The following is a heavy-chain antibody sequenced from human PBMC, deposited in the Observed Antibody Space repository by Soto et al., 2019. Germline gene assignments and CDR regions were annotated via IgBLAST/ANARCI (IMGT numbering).Heavy chain of an antibody. CDR3: AKDALLPSYYDFWSGYSTVNWFDP. V-gene: IGHV3-30*18. D-gene: IGHD3-3*01. CDR1: GFTFSSYG. Sequence: HLGGSLRLSCAASGFTFSSYGMHWVRQAPGKGLEWVAVISYDGSNKYYADSVKGRFTISRDNSKNTLYLQMNSLRAEDTAVYYCAKDALLPSYYDFWSGYSTVNWFDPWGQGTLVTVS. CDR2: ISYDGSNK. J-gene: IGHJ5*02.